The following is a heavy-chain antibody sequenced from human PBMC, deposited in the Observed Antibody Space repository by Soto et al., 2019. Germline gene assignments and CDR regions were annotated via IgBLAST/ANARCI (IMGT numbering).Heavy chain of an antibody. CDR2: IYYSGST. Sequence: QLQLQESGPGLVKPSETLSLTCTVSGGSISSSSYYWGWIRQPPGKGLEWIGSIYYSGSTYYNPSLKSQVTISVDTSKNQFSLKLSSVTAADTAVYYCARHQDRGGYYCGMDVWGQGTTVTVSS. CDR1: GGSISSSSYY. CDR3: ARHQDRGGYYCGMDV. D-gene: IGHD3-10*01. J-gene: IGHJ6*02. V-gene: IGHV4-39*01.